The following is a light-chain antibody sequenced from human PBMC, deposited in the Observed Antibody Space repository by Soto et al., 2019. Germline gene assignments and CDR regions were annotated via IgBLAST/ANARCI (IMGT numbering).Light chain of an antibody. Sequence: QSALTKPASVSGSPGQSITISCTGTSSDIGDYNYVSWYQLHPDKAPKVMIYEVNNRPSGVSDRFSGSKSGNTASLTITGLQAEDEADYYCSSYTSSSTLYVFGAGTKLTVL. CDR3: SSYTSSSTLYV. CDR2: EVN. CDR1: SSDIGDYNY. V-gene: IGLV2-14*01. J-gene: IGLJ1*01.